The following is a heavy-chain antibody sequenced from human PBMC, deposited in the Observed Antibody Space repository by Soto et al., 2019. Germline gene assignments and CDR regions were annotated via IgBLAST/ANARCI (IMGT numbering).Heavy chain of an antibody. Sequence: ASLKVSCKASGYTFTIYGISWVRQAPGQGLEWMGWISPYTGATNYAQKLQDRVSMTAATSTATASLAPRTPRSDDTAMYYCARGPYCSGGKCYSQFVDYWGQGSLVTVSS. J-gene: IGHJ4*02. V-gene: IGHV1-18*01. CDR2: ISPYTGAT. CDR3: ARGPYCSGGKCYSQFVDY. D-gene: IGHD2-15*01. CDR1: GYTFTIYG.